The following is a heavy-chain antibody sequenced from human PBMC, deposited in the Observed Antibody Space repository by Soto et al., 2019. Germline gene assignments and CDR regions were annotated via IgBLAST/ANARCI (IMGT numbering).Heavy chain of an antibody. J-gene: IGHJ3*02. V-gene: IGHV1-46*03. CDR1: GYTFTSYY. Sequence: GASVKVSCKASGYTFTSYYRHWVRQAPGQGLEWMGIINPSGGSTSYAQKFQGRVTMTRDTSTSTVYMELSSLRSEDTAVYYCARVGQWLDAFDIWGQGTMVTVSS. CDR2: INPSGGST. CDR3: ARVGQWLDAFDI. D-gene: IGHD6-19*01.